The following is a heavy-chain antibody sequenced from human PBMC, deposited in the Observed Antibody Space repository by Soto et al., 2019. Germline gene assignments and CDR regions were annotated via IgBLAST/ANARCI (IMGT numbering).Heavy chain of an antibody. CDR2: INHSGSN. D-gene: IGHD2-8*01. CDR3: ARGQWLPRGEY. J-gene: IGHJ4*02. Sequence: QVQLQQWGAGLLKPSDTLSLTCDVHGGSFSGFFWTWIRQPQGKGLEWIGEINHSGSNNYNPSLKSRVTISVDTSENQFSLRLTSVTAADTAVYYCARGQWLPRGEYWGQGTLGTVAS. CDR1: GGSFSGFF. V-gene: IGHV4-34*02.